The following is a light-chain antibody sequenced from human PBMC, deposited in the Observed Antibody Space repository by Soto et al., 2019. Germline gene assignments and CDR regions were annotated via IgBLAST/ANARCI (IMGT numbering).Light chain of an antibody. CDR3: QSYDSSMSGYV. J-gene: IGLJ1*01. CDR2: DNS. CDR1: SSNIGAGYD. Sequence: QSALTQPPSVSGAPGQRVTISCTGSSSNIGAGYDVHWYQQLPRTPPKLLIYDNSNRPSGVPDRFSGSKSGTSASLAITGLQVEDEADYYCQSYDSSMSGYVFGTGTKVTVL. V-gene: IGLV1-40*01.